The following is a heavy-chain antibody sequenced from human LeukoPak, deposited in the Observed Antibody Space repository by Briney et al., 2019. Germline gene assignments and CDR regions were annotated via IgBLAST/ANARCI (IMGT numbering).Heavy chain of an antibody. CDR1: GYTFTSYA. Sequence: ASVKVSCKASGYTFTSYAMNWVRQAPGQGLEWMGWINTNTGNPTYSQGFTGRFVFSLDTSVSTAYLQISSLKAEDTAVYYCARVTAWYEPNWFDPWGQGTLVTVSS. V-gene: IGHV7-4-1*02. CDR3: ARVTAWYEPNWFDP. D-gene: IGHD6-13*01. J-gene: IGHJ5*02. CDR2: INTNTGNP.